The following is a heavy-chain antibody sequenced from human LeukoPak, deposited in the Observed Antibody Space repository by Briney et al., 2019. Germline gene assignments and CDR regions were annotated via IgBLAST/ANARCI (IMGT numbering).Heavy chain of an antibody. CDR2: INPKSGGT. V-gene: IGHV1-2*02. CDR3: ARRGSTSDSAYFLDS. Sequence: ASVRVSCKASGYTFTGYYIHWVRQAPGQGLEWMGWINPKSGGTKYAQKFQGRVTMTRDTSISTAYVDLSRLRSDDTGVYYCARRGSTSDSAYFLDSWGQGTLATVSS. CDR1: GYTFTGYY. J-gene: IGHJ4*02. D-gene: IGHD3-16*01.